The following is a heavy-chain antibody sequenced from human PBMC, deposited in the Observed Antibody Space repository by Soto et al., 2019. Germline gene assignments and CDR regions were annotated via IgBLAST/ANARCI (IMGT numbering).Heavy chain of an antibody. CDR3: VKDWSGDSCPCMDV. CDR2: INSDGSST. V-gene: IGHV3-74*01. J-gene: IGHJ6*02. D-gene: IGHD3-3*01. Sequence: PGGSLRLSCAASGFTFSGYWMHWVRQAPGKGLVWVSRINSDGSSTSYADSVKGRFTISRDSSKSTLYLQMNTLRAEDTAIYYCVKDWSGDSCPCMDVWGQGTTVTVSS. CDR1: GFTFSGYW.